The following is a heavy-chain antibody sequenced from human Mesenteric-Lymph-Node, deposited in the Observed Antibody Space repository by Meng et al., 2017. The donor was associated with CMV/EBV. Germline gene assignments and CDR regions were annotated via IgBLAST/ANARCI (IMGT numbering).Heavy chain of an antibody. CDR1: GGSISSYY. CDR2: IYYSGST. CDR3: ARVNWVDAFDI. V-gene: IGHV4-59*01. Sequence: GSLRLSCTVSGGSISSYYWSWIRQPPGKGLEWIGYIYYSGSTNYNPSLKSRVTISVDTSKNQFSLRLSSVTAADTAVYFCARVNWVDAFDIWGQGTMVTVSS. D-gene: IGHD7-27*01. J-gene: IGHJ3*02.